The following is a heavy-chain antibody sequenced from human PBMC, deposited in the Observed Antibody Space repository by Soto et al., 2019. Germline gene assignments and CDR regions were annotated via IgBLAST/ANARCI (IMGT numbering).Heavy chain of an antibody. V-gene: IGHV3-74*01. Sequence: GGSLRLSCAASGFTFSSYWMHWVRQAPGKGLVWVSRINSDGSSTSYADSVKGRFTISRDNAKNTLYLQMNSLRAEDTAVYYCARERRDSSGYYYPHYYYGMDVWGQGTTVTVSS. D-gene: IGHD3-22*01. CDR3: ARERRDSSGYYYPHYYYGMDV. CDR2: INSDGSST. J-gene: IGHJ6*02. CDR1: GFTFSSYW.